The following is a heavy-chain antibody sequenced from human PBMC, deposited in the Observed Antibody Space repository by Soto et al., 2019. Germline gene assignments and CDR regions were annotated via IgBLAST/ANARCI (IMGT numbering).Heavy chain of an antibody. D-gene: IGHD1-1*01. Sequence: SVKVSCKASGYAFTSYGISWVRQAPGQGLEWMGWISAYNGNTNYAQKLQGRVTITTDTSTSTAYMELRSLRSDDTAVYYCARHVLQLERIDYYYGMDVWGQGTTVTVSS. CDR3: ARHVLQLERIDYYYGMDV. CDR2: ISAYNGNT. V-gene: IGHV1-18*01. J-gene: IGHJ6*02. CDR1: GYAFTSYG.